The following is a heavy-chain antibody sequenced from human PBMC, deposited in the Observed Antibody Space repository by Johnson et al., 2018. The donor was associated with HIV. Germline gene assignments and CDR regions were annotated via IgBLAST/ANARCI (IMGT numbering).Heavy chain of an antibody. D-gene: IGHD3-9*01. CDR1: GFTFSDYY. CDR2: ISSSGRTI. CDR3: AREEGTDILTRGDAFDI. V-gene: IGHV3-11*04. Sequence: QVQLVESGGGLVKPGGSLRLSCAASGFTFSDYYMSWIRQAPGKGLESISYISSSGRTIYYADSVKGRFTMSRDNAKKSLYLQMNSRRAEDTAVYYCAREEGTDILTRGDAFDIWGQGTMVTVSS. J-gene: IGHJ3*02.